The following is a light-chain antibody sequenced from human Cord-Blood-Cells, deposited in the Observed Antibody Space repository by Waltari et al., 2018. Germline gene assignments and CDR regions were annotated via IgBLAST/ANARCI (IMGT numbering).Light chain of an antibody. CDR1: SNDVGGYNY. J-gene: IGLJ3*02. V-gene: IGLV2-14*03. CDR3: SSYTSSSTLGV. Sequence: QSALAPPASVAGSPGPSITLPWTGTSNDVGGYNYFPWYQQHPGKAPKLMIYDVSNRPSGVSNRFSGSKSGNTASLTISGLQAEDEADYYCSSYTSSSTLGVFGGGTKLTVL. CDR2: DVS.